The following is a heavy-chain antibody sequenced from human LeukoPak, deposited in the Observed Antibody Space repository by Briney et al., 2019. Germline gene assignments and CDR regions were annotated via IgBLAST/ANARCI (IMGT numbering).Heavy chain of an antibody. J-gene: IGHJ4*02. CDR1: DGSFSGYY. V-gene: IGHV4-34*01. CDR2: INHSGST. D-gene: IGHD3-22*01. Sequence: PSETLSLTCGVYDGSFSGYYWSWLRQPPGKGLEWIGEINHSGSTKYNPSLKSRGTISEDTSKSQFSLKVSSVTAADTAVYYCANLVVIPTSMRLEDYWGQGTLVTVSS. CDR3: ANLVVIPTSMRLEDY.